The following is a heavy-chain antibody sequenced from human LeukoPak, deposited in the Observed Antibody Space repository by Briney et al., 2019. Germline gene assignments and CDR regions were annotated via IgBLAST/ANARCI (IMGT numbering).Heavy chain of an antibody. J-gene: IGHJ3*02. D-gene: IGHD3-22*01. CDR3: ARERRSVVITTDAFDI. CDR2: ISSSSSYI. V-gene: IGHV3-21*01. Sequence: GGSLRLSCAASGFTFSSYSMNWVRQAPGKGREWVSSISSSSSYIYYADSVKGRFTISRDNAKNSLYLQMNSLRAEDTAVYYCARERRSVVITTDAFDIWGQGTMVTVSS. CDR1: GFTFSSYS.